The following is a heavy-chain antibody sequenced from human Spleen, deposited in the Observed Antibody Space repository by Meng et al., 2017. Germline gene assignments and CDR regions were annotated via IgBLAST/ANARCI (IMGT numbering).Heavy chain of an antibody. Sequence: ASVKVSCKASGYTFTSYDINWVRQATGQGLEWMGWMNPNSGNTGYAQKFQGRVTITADESTSTVYMELSSLRSDDTAVYYCARDGNGYIYDYWGQGTLVTVSS. J-gene: IGHJ4*02. V-gene: IGHV1-8*03. CDR2: MNPNSGNT. CDR3: ARDGNGYIYDY. CDR1: GYTFTSYD. D-gene: IGHD5-24*01.